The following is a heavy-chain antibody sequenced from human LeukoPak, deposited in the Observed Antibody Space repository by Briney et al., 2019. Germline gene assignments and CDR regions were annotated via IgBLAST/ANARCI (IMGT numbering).Heavy chain of an antibody. Sequence: GGSLRLSCAASGFTFSSYGMHWVRQAPGKGLEWVAFIRYDGSNKYYADSVKGRFTISRDNSKNTLYLQMNSLRAEDTAVYYCAKAPWEPILSGGYWGQGTLVTVSS. CDR3: AKAPWEPILSGGY. CDR2: IRYDGSNK. J-gene: IGHJ4*02. CDR1: GFTFSSYG. D-gene: IGHD1-26*01. V-gene: IGHV3-30*02.